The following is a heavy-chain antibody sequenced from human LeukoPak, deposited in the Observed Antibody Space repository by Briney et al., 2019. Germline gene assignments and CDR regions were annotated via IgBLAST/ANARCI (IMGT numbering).Heavy chain of an antibody. CDR1: GFTFSDYY. V-gene: IGHV3-11*01. Sequence: PGGSLRLSCAASGFTFSDYYMSWIRQAPGKGLEWVSYISSSGSTIYYADSVKGRFTISRDNAKNSLYLQMNSLRAEDTAVYYCARDIVVVPAAMGPLTYYGMDVWGQGTTATVSS. CDR2: ISSSGSTI. CDR3: ARDIVVVPAAMGPLTYYGMDV. J-gene: IGHJ6*02. D-gene: IGHD2-2*01.